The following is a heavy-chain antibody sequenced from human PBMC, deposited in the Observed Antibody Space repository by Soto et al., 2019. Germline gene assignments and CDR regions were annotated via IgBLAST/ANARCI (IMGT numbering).Heavy chain of an antibody. J-gene: IGHJ4*02. Sequence: EVQLVESGGGLVKPGGSLRLSCAASGFTFSSYSMNWVRQAPGKGLEWVSSISSSSSDIYYADSVKGRFTISRDNAKHSLYLQMNSLRAEDTAVYYCARSLLVVITQGYYFDYWGQGTLVTVSS. CDR3: ARSLLVVITQGYYFDY. D-gene: IGHD3-22*01. V-gene: IGHV3-21*01. CDR1: GFTFSSYS. CDR2: ISSSSSDI.